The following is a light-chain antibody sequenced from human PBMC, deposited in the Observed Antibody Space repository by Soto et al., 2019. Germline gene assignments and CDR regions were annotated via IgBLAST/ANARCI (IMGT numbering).Light chain of an antibody. CDR3: QQRNRWPHT. V-gene: IGKV3-11*01. CDR1: HSVSSD. CDR2: DAS. J-gene: IGKJ4*01. Sequence: EIVLTQSPVTLSLSPGERATLSCRASHSVSSDLLWYQQKPGQSPRLLISDASNRATGISARFSGSGSGTDFILTISSLEPQDFAVYYCQQRNRWPHTFGGATRVGIK.